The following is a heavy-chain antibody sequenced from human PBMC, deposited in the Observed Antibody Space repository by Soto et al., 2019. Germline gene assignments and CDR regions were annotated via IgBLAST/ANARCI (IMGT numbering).Heavy chain of an antibody. J-gene: IGHJ4*02. V-gene: IGHV3-11*01. CDR1: GFTFSDHY. Sequence: QVQLVESGGGLVKPGGSLRLSCVASGFTFSDHYMSWIRQAPGKGLEWISFIGTSETTMYYTDSVMGRFTISRDNAKNSLLLQMNSLRADDTALYYCARGGVYFEYWGQGILVTVSS. CDR3: ARGGVYFEY. CDR2: IGTSETTM.